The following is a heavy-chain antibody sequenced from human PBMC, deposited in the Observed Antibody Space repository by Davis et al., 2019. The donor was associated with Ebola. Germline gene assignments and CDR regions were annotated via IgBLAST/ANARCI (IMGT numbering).Heavy chain of an antibody. D-gene: IGHD2-15*01. CDR2: IYTGDSDT. V-gene: IGHV5-51*01. J-gene: IGHJ5*02. CDR1: GSSFTSYC. Sequence: PGGSLRLSCKGSGSSFTSYCIAWVRQMPGKGLEWMGIIYTGDSDTRYSPSFQGQVTISADKSISTAYLQWSSLKASDTAMFYCARLGYCSGGSCTNWFEPWGQGTLVTVSS. CDR3: ARLGYCSGGSCTNWFEP.